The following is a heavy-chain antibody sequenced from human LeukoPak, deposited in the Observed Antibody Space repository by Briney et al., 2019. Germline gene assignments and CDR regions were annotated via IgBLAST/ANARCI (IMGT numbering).Heavy chain of an antibody. CDR3: AKDQFWSGYLGYFGY. CDR1: GFTFDDYA. Sequence: PGRSLRLSCAASGFTFDDYAMHWVRQPPGKGLEWVSGISWNSGSIDYADSVKGRFTISRDNAKNSLYLQMNSLRAEDTALYYCAKDQFWSGYLGYFGYWGQGTLVTVSS. D-gene: IGHD3-3*01. CDR2: ISWNSGSI. J-gene: IGHJ4*02. V-gene: IGHV3-9*01.